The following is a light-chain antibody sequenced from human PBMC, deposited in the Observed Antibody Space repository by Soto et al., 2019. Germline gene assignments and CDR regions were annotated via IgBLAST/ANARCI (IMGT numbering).Light chain of an antibody. J-gene: IGKJ1*01. V-gene: IGKV1-5*03. CDR1: QSISSW. CDR3: QQYHSWT. Sequence: DIQMTQFPSALSASVGDRVTITCRASQSISSWMAWYQQKPGKAPKLLIYTASSLQSGVPSRFSGSGSGTEFTLTISSLQPDDFATYYCQQYHSWTFGQGTKVDIK. CDR2: TAS.